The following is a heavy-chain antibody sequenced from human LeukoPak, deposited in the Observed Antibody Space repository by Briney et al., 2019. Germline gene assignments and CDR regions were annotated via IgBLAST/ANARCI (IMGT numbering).Heavy chain of an antibody. CDR1: GFTFSSYG. J-gene: IGHJ6*02. V-gene: IGHV3-33*01. D-gene: IGHD6-13*01. CDR2: IWYDGSNK. CDR3: ARDLYSSSRYLYYYYYGIDV. Sequence: PGGSLRLSCAASGFTFSSYGMHWLRQAPGKGLEWVAVIWYDGSNKYYADSVKGRFTISRDNSKNTLYLQMNSLRAEDTAVYYSARDLYSSSRYLYYYYYGIDVWGQGTTVTVSS.